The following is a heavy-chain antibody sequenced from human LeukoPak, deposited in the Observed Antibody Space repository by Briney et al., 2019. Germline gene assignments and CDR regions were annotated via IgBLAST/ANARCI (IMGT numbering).Heavy chain of an antibody. CDR3: ARDRYLAAAGYFDY. Sequence: GGSLRLSCAASGFTFRSYAMLGVRQAPGKGLEEGAVISYDGSNKYYADSVKGRFTISRDNSKNTLYLQMNSLRAEDTAVYYCARDRYLAAAGYFDYWGQGTLVTVSS. V-gene: IGHV3-30*04. CDR2: ISYDGSNK. D-gene: IGHD6-13*01. CDR1: GFTFRSYA. J-gene: IGHJ4*02.